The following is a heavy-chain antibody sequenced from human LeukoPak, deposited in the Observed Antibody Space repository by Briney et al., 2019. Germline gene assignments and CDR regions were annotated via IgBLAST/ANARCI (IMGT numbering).Heavy chain of an antibody. CDR1: GGSISSYY. V-gene: IGHV4-59*01. D-gene: IGHD1-1*01. CDR3: ARDRGYNWNDRIFDY. J-gene: IGHJ4*02. CDR2: IYYSGST. Sequence: SETLSLTCTVSGGSISSYYWSWIRQPPGKGLEGIGYIYYSGSTNYNPSLKSRVTISVDTSKNQFSLKLSSVTAADTAVYYCARDRGYNWNDRIFDYWGQGTLVTVSS.